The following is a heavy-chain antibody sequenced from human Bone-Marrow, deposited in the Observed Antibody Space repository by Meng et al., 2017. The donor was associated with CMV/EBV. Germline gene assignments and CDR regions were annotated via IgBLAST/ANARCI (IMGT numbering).Heavy chain of an antibody. CDR2: INPNSGDT. D-gene: IGHD4-17*01. J-gene: IGHJ5*02. CDR1: GYTFTSYG. Sequence: VQVVQSGAEVKKPGASVKVSCKASGYTFTSYGISWVRQAPGQGLEWMGCINPNSGDTNYAQKFQGRVTMTRDTSISTAYMELSRLRSDDTAVYYCTRDAHLTTVTPNWFDPWGQGTLVTVSS. V-gene: IGHV1-2*02. CDR3: TRDAHLTTVTPNWFDP.